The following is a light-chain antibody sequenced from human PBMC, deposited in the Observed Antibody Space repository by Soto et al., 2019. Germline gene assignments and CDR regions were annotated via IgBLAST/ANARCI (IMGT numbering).Light chain of an antibody. Sequence: IQLTQSPSSLSASVGDRVTITCRATQGISSYLAWYQQKPGKAPKRLIYAASTLQTGVPSRFSGSGSGTDFTLTFSSLQPEDFATYYCQQLNSYPLTFGGGTKVDIK. V-gene: IGKV1-9*01. CDR1: QGISSY. J-gene: IGKJ4*01. CDR3: QQLNSYPLT. CDR2: AAS.